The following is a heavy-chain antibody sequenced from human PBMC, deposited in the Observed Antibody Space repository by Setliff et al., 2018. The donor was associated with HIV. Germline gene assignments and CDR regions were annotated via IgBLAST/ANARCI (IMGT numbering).Heavy chain of an antibody. V-gene: IGHV1-69*10. CDR3: ASMESSFDY. CDR2: IIPILGIA. CDR1: GGTFSSYA. Sequence: SVKVSCKASGGTFSSYAISWVRQAPGQGLEWMGGIIPILGIANYAQKFQGRVTMTRDTSTSTVYMELSSLRSEDTAVYYCASMESSFDYWGQGTLVTVSS. J-gene: IGHJ4*02. D-gene: IGHD1-1*01.